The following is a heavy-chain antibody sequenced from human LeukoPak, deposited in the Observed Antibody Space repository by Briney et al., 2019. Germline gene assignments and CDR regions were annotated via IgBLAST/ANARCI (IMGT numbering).Heavy chain of an antibody. D-gene: IGHD3-22*01. V-gene: IGHV1-69*05. CDR3: ALGRAAGYYYDSSGYYWDKFDY. CDR2: IIPIFGTA. CDR1: GGTFSSYA. Sequence: SVKVSCKASGGTFSSYAISWVRQAPGQGLEWMGGIIPIFGTANYAQKFQGRVTITTEESTSTAYMELSSLRSEDTAVYYCALGRAAGYYYDSSGYYWDKFDYWGQGTLVTVSS. J-gene: IGHJ4*02.